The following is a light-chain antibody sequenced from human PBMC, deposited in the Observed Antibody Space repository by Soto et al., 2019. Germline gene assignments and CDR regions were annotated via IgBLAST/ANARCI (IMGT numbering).Light chain of an antibody. J-gene: IGLJ1*01. V-gene: IGLV2-8*01. CDR1: SSDVGGYNY. Sequence: QSALTPPPSSSGSPGQAVTISCTGTSSDVGGYNYVSWYQQHPGKAPKLMIYEVSKRPSGVPDRFSGSKSGNTASLTVSGLQPEDEADYYCSSYAGSNKSVFGTGTKVNVL. CDR2: EVS. CDR3: SSYAGSNKSV.